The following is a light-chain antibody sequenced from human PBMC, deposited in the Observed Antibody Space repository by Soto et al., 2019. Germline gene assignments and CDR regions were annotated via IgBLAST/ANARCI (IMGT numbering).Light chain of an antibody. CDR2: GAS. Sequence: EIVLTQSPGTLSLSPGEGATLSCRASQSISSNFLAWYQQKRGQAPRLLIHGASNRATGIPHRFSGSGSGTDFTLTITRLEPEDFAVYYCQQYGGSPRTFGKGTKVEVK. CDR3: QQYGGSPRT. J-gene: IGKJ1*01. V-gene: IGKV3-20*01. CDR1: QSISSNF.